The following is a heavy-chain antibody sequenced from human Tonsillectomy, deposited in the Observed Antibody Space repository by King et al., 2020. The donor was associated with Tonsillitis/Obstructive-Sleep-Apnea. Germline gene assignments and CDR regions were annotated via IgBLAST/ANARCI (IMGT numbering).Heavy chain of an antibody. CDR3: ARDVYHYGFSISAFDI. Sequence: QLVESGGGLVQPGGSLRLSCAASGFTFSSYAMSWVRQAPGKGLEWGSGISGSGGRTDYAESVKGRFPISRDNSKNTLYLQMNSLRAEDTAVYYCARDVYHYGFSISAFDIWGQGRLVSVSS. CDR2: ISGSGGRT. V-gene: IGHV3-23*04. CDR1: GFTFSSYA. D-gene: IGHD3-10*01. J-gene: IGHJ3*02.